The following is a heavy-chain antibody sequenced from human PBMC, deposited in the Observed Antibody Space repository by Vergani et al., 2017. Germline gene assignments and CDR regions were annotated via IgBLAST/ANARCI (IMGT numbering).Heavy chain of an antibody. CDR3: ARLPFRGVIPLWSWSFDY. Sequence: QVQLQQWGAGLLKPSETLSLTCAVDGGSFSGYYWSWIRQPPGKGLEWIGEINHSGSTNYNPSLKSRVTITVDTSKNQFSLKLSSLTAADPAVYYCARLPFRGVIPLWSWSFDYWGQGTLVTVSS. D-gene: IGHD3-10*01. CDR2: INHSGST. CDR1: GGSFSGYY. V-gene: IGHV4-34*01. J-gene: IGHJ4*02.